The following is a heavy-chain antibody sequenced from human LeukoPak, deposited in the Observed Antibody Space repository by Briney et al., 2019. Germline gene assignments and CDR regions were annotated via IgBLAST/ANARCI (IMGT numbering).Heavy chain of an antibody. Sequence: PGGSLRLSCAAPGFTVSSNYMSWVRQAPGKGLEWVSVIYSGGSTYYADSVKGRFTISRDNSKNTLYLQMNSLRAEDTAVYYCARDKTGTTYGYFDYWGQGTLVTVSS. D-gene: IGHD1-7*01. J-gene: IGHJ4*02. V-gene: IGHV3-66*02. CDR2: IYSGGST. CDR3: ARDKTGTTYGYFDY. CDR1: GFTVSSNY.